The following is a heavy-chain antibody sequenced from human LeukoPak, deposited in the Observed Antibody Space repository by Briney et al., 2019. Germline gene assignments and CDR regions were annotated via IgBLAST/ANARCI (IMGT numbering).Heavy chain of an antibody. V-gene: IGHV4-59*12. CDR1: GGSISSYY. J-gene: IGHJ3*01. D-gene: IGHD3-9*01. CDR3: ARGGDILTGYPAFDL. Sequence: NPSETLSLTCTVSGGSISSYYWSWIRQPPGKGLEWIGYIYHSGNSYYNPSLKSRVTISVDRSKNQFSLKLSSVTAVDTAVYYCARGGDILTGYPAFDLWGQGTMVTVSS. CDR2: IYHSGNS.